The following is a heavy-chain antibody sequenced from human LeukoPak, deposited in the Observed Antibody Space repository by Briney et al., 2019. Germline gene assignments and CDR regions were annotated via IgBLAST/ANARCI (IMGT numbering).Heavy chain of an antibody. CDR1: GGSISSYY. CDR3: AREGGSGSYGIDY. CDR2: IYYSGST. J-gene: IGHJ4*02. D-gene: IGHD3-10*01. V-gene: IGHV4-59*01. Sequence: SETLSLTCTVSGGSISSYYWSWIRQPPGKGLEWIGYIYYSGSTNYSPSLKSRVTISVDTSKNQFSLKLSSVTAADTAVYYCAREGGSGSYGIDYWGQGTLVTVSS.